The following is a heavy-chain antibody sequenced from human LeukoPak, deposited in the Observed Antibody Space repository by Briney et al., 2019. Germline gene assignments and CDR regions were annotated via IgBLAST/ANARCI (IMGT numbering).Heavy chain of an antibody. Sequence: GGSLRLSCAASGFTFSSYSMNWVRQAPGKGLEWVSYISSSSSTIYYADSVKGRFTISRDNAKNSLYLQMNSLRVEDTAVYYCARVRGTSRYSSSWYDYWGLGTLVTVSS. J-gene: IGHJ4*02. D-gene: IGHD6-13*01. CDR2: ISSSSSTI. CDR3: ARVRGTSRYSSSWYDY. CDR1: GFTFSSYS. V-gene: IGHV3-48*01.